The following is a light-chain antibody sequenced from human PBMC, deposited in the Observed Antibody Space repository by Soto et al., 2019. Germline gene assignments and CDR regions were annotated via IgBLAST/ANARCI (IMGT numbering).Light chain of an antibody. J-gene: IGKJ1*01. V-gene: IGKV1-39*01. CDR3: QQTYSTPWT. CDR1: QSITSH. Sequence: DIQMTQSPSSLSASVGDRITITCRASQSITSHLNWYQQKPGKAPKLLIYAASSLQSGVPSRFSGSVSGTDFTLTISSLRPEDFGTYYCQQTYSTPWTFGQGTKVEVK. CDR2: AAS.